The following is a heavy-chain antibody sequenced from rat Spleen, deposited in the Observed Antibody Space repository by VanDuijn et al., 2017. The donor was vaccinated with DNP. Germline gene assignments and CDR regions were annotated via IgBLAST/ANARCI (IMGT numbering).Heavy chain of an antibody. J-gene: IGHJ3*01. CDR3: TRPDSGTLAGFAY. CDR2: ISYEGSRT. CDR1: GFTFSDSY. Sequence: EVQLVESGGDLVQPGRSLILSCAASGFTFSDSYMAWVRQAPRKGLEWVASISYEGSRTYYGDSVKGRFTISRDNAKSILHLQLNSLRSEETATYYCTRPDSGTLAGFAYWGQGTLVAVSS. D-gene: IGHD1-4*01. V-gene: IGHV5-22*01.